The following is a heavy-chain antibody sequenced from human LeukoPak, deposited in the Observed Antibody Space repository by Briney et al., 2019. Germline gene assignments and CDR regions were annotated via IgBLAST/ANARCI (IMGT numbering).Heavy chain of an antibody. CDR1: GGSISSSGYY. J-gene: IGHJ4*02. CDR2: IYYSGST. Sequence: SETLSLTCTVSGGSISSSGYYWGWIRQPPGKGLEWIGSIYYSGSTYYNPSLKSRVTISVDTSKNQFSLKLSSVTAADTAVYYCARDAMTNYYFDYWGQGTLVTVSS. CDR3: ARDAMTNYYFDY. V-gene: IGHV4-39*07.